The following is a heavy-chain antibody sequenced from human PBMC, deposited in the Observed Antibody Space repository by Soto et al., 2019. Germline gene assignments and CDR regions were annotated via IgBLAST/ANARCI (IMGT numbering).Heavy chain of an antibody. D-gene: IGHD1-1*01. CDR1: GFTFGDYA. CDR2: LNWNSDTI. Sequence: EGQVVESGGGLVQPGRSLRLSCAASGFTFGDYAMHWIRQAPGKGLEWVSGLNWNSDTINYADSVRGRFTISRDNAKNSLYLQMNSLRVEDTAFYYFVKAHFRTGTTGADASDFWGQGTMVTVSS. J-gene: IGHJ3*01. CDR3: VKAHFRTGTTGADASDF. V-gene: IGHV3-9*01.